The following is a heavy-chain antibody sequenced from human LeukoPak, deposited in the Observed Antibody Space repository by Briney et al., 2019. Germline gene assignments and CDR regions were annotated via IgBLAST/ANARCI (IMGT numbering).Heavy chain of an antibody. V-gene: IGHV3-23*01. CDR3: ASFEYSSSADY. CDR1: GFTFSSYA. CDR2: ISGSGGST. J-gene: IGHJ4*02. D-gene: IGHD6-6*01. Sequence: GGSLRLSCAASGFTFSSYAMSWVRQAPGKGLEWVSAISGSGGSTYYADSVKGRFTISRDNSKYTPYLQMNSLRAEDTAVYYCASFEYSSSADYWGQGTLVTVSS.